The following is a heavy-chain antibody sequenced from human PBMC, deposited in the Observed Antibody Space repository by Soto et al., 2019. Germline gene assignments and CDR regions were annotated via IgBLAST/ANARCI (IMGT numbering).Heavy chain of an antibody. J-gene: IGHJ3*02. CDR3: ARVRYYYDSSGRDAFDI. CDR1: GGTFSSYA. CDR2: IIPIFGAA. Sequence: SVKVSCKASGGTFSSYAISWVRQAPGQGLEWMGGIIPIFGAANYAQKFQGRVTITADKSTSTAYMELSSLRSEDTAVYYCARVRYYYDSSGRDAFDIWGQGTMVTVSS. D-gene: IGHD3-22*01. V-gene: IGHV1-69*06.